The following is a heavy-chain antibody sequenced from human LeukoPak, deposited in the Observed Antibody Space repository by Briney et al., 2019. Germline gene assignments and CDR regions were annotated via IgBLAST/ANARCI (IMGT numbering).Heavy chain of an antibody. J-gene: IGHJ4*02. CDR1: GGSISSGGYY. D-gene: IGHD3-22*01. Sequence: SQTLSLTCTVSGGSISSGGYYWSWIRQHPGKGLEWIGYIYYSGSTYYNPSLKSRVTISVDTSKNQFSLRLSSVTAADTAVYYWASAGGYDSSGYYYFDYWGQGTLVTVSS. CDR2: IYYSGST. V-gene: IGHV4-31*03. CDR3: ASAGGYDSSGYYYFDY.